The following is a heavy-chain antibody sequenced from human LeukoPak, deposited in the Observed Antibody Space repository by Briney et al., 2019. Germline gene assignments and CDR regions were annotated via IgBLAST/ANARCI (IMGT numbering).Heavy chain of an antibody. D-gene: IGHD5-18*01. J-gene: IGHJ4*02. CDR1: GFTVSSNY. V-gene: IGHV3-66*01. CDR2: IYSGGRT. Sequence: PGGSLRLSCAVSGFTVSSNYMNWVRQAPGKGLEWVSVIYSGGRTYYADSVKGRFTISRDNSKNTLYLQMNSLRAEDTAVYYCAMADTAMVVGVYWGQGTLVTVSS. CDR3: AMADTAMVVGVY.